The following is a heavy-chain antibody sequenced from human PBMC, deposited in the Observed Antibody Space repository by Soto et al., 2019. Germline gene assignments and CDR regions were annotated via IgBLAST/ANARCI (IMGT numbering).Heavy chain of an antibody. V-gene: IGHV1-18*01. Sequence: ASVKVSCKASGYTFTSYGISWVRQAPGQGLEWMGWISAYNGNTNYAQKLQGRVTMTTDTSTSTAYMELRSLRSDDTAVYYCARDPPPLQGTYSNYVFWFDPWGQGTLVTVSS. D-gene: IGHD4-4*01. CDR3: ARDPPPLQGTYSNYVFWFDP. CDR2: ISAYNGNT. CDR1: GYTFTSYG. J-gene: IGHJ5*02.